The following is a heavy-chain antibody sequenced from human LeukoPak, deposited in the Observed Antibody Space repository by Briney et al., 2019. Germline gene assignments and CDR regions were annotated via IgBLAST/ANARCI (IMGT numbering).Heavy chain of an antibody. CDR3: VRRYTGYDY. V-gene: IGHV3-64D*06. J-gene: IGHJ4*02. Sequence: GGSLRLSCSTSGFTFSSYAMHWVRQAPGKGLECVSGITANGGSTYYADSVKSRFTISRDNSMNTLYLQMSSLRAEDTAVYYCVRRYTGYDYWGRDTVVTVSS. D-gene: IGHD5-12*01. CDR2: ITANGGST. CDR1: GFTFSSYA.